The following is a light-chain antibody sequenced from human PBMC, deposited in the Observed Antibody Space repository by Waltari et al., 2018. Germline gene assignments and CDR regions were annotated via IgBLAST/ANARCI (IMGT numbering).Light chain of an antibody. V-gene: IGKV3-15*01. CDR2: GAS. CDR3: QQYYNWPYT. CDR1: QSVDSN. Sequence: EIVMTQSPATLSVSSGERATLSCRASQSVDSNLAWYQQKPGQPPRLLLYGASTRATGVPASFSGSGSGTEFTLTISSLQSADFAVYYCQQYYNWPYTFGQGTKLEIK. J-gene: IGKJ2*01.